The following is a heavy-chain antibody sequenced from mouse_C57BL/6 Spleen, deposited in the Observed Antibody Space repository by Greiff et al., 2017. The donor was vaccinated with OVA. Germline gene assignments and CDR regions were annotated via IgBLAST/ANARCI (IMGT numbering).Heavy chain of an antibody. CDR1: GYTFTGYW. J-gene: IGHJ4*01. D-gene: IGHD2-3*01. CDR2: ILPGSGST. V-gene: IGHV1-9*01. Sequence: VQLQQSGAELMKPGASVKLSCKATGYTFTGYWIEWIGEILPGSGSTNYNEKFKGKATFTADTSSNTAYMQLTSLTTEDSAIYYCARHDGYYDGAMDYWGKGTSVTVSS. CDR3: ARHDGYYDGAMDY.